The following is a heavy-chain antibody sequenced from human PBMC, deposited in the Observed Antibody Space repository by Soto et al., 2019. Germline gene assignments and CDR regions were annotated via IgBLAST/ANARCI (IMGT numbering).Heavy chain of an antibody. CDR3: AQGGFDRKFWVEF. J-gene: IGHJ4*01. Sequence: GGSLRLSCAASGFTFSTYAMNWVRQAPGKGLEWVSGISGSGDSTYYADSVKGRFTISRDNSKDTVYLQMNGLRAEDTAVYFCAQGGFDRKFWVEFWGQGTLVTVSS. CDR1: GFTFSTYA. CDR2: ISGSGDST. D-gene: IGHD3-9*01. V-gene: IGHV3-23*01.